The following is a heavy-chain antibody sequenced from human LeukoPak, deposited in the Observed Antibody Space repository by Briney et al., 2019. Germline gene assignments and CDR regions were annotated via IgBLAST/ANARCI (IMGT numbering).Heavy chain of an antibody. Sequence: PGGSLRLSCAASGVTFSSDAMSCVCHAPRKGLGWVSAISGSGGSTSYADSVMGGLPISRDNSKNTLYLQMNSLRAADTPVYYVAKGPDVLRYLDWLSTLYYFDFGGQGTRVTVFS. CDR1: GVTFSSDA. CDR2: ISGSGGST. V-gene: IGHV3-23*01. J-gene: IGHJ4*02. CDR3: AKGPDVLRYLDWLSTLYYFDF. D-gene: IGHD3-9*01.